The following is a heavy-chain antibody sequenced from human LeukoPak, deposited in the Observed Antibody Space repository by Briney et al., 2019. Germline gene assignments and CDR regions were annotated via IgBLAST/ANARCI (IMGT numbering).Heavy chain of an antibody. CDR1: GGSISSYY. J-gene: IGHJ4*02. V-gene: IGHV4-59*01. CDR2: IYYSEST. D-gene: IGHD3-9*01. Sequence: SETLSLTCTVSGGSISSYYWSWIRQTPGKGLEWIGYIYYSESTNYNPSLKSRVTISVDTSKNQFSLKLSSVTAADTAVYYCARDMRYYDILTGYWKTYYFDYWGQGTLVTVSS. CDR3: ARDMRYYDILTGYWKTYYFDY.